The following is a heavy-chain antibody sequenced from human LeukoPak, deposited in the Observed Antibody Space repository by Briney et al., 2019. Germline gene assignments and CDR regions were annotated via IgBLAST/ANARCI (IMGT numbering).Heavy chain of an antibody. J-gene: IGHJ4*02. Sequence: AVKVSCKASGGTFSSYAISWVRQAPAQGLEWMERIIPLLDIATYAPKSQGRATTPAAKSTSTAYSDLSSPRSEDTAVNYSARDDQPWPPELDYRGPRTPVTVSS. CDR2: IIPLLDIA. D-gene: IGHD6-19*01. CDR1: GGTFSSYA. V-gene: IGHV1-69*04. CDR3: ARDDQPWPPELDY.